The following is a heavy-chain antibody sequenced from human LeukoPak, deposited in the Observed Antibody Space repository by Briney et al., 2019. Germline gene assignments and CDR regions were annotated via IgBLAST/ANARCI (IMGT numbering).Heavy chain of an antibody. CDR1: GFTFDEYG. D-gene: IGHD1-26*01. CDR3: ARGGEWELLPFDY. CDR2: ISWNSGSI. J-gene: IGHJ4*02. Sequence: GRSLRLSCAASGFTFDEYGMHWVRQVPGKGLEWVSSISWNSGSIVYADSVKGRFTISRDNAKNSLYLQMNSLRAEDTAVYYCARGGEWELLPFDYWGQGTLVTVSS. V-gene: IGHV3-9*01.